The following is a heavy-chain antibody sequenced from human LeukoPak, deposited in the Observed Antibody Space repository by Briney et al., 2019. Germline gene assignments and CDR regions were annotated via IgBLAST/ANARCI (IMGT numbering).Heavy chain of an antibody. D-gene: IGHD2-2*01. V-gene: IGHV3-48*03. CDR3: AREGSTNYYMDV. J-gene: IGHJ6*03. CDR1: GCTFSSYE. Sequence: GGSLRVSCAASGCTFSSYEMNWVRQAPGKGLEWVSYISSSGSTIYYADSVKGRYTISRDNAKNSLYLQMNSLRAEDTAVYYCAREGSTNYYMDVWGKGTTVTISS. CDR2: ISSSGSTI.